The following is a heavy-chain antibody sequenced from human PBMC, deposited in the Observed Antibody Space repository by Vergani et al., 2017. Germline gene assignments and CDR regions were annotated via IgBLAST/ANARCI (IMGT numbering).Heavy chain of an antibody. CDR2: IIPIFGTA. D-gene: IGHD2-21*02. CDR1: GGTFSSYA. J-gene: IGHJ5*02. Sequence: QVQLVQSGAEVKKPGSSVKVSCKASGGTFSSYAISWVRQAPGQGLEWMGGIIPIFGTANYAQKFQGRVTITADESTSTAYMELSSLRSEDTAVYYCARDTGAYCGGDCYGWFDPWGQGTLVTVYS. CDR3: ARDTGAYCGGDCYGWFDP. V-gene: IGHV1-69*01.